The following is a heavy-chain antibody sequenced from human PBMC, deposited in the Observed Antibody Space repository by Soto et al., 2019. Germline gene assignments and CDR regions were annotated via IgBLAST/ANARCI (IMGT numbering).Heavy chain of an antibody. V-gene: IGHV3-15*07. J-gene: IGHJ6*02. CDR2: IKSKTDGGTT. D-gene: IGHD6-19*01. CDR1: GFTFSNAW. CDR3: TTGGWYSYYYGMDV. Sequence: GGSLRLSCAASGFTFSNAWMNWVRQAPGKGLEWVGRIKSKTDGGTTDYAAPVKGRFTISRDDSKNTLYLQMNSLKTEDTAVYYWTTGGWYSYYYGMDVWGQGTTVTVSS.